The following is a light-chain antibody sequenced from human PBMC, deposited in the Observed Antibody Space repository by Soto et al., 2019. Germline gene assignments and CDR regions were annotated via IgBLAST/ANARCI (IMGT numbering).Light chain of an antibody. CDR3: SSYTSSSLA. Sequence: QSVLTQPASVSGSPGQSITISCTGTSSDVGGYNYVSWYQQHPGKAPKLMIYEVSNRPSGVSNRFSGSKSGNTASLTISGLQAEDEADYYCSSYTSSSLAFGGGTKLTVL. V-gene: IGLV2-14*01. J-gene: IGLJ3*02. CDR1: SSDVGGYNY. CDR2: EVS.